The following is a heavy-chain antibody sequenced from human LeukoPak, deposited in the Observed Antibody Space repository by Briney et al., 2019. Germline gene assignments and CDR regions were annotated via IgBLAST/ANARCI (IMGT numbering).Heavy chain of an antibody. Sequence: GLSLRLSCAASGFSFHEYTMHCVRQAPGKGPEWLSLICSDGYTTYYADSVKGRFTVSRDNSKNSLYLQMNSLRTEDTAFYYCAKDGHYCTATTCFSSWLAPWGPGTLVTVYS. CDR1: GFSFHEYT. D-gene: IGHD2-2*01. CDR3: AKDGHYCTATTCFSSWLAP. J-gene: IGHJ5*02. CDR2: ICSDGYTT. V-gene: IGHV3-43*01.